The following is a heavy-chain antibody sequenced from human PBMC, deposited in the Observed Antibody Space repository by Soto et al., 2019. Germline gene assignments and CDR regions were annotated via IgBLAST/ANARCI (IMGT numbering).Heavy chain of an antibody. CDR2: ITAFNT. CDR1: GFTFNNYA. Sequence: PGGSLRLSCAASGFTFNNYAMNWVRQAPGKGLEWVTTITAFNTYYADSVKGRLTISRDNSKNTLYLQMSRLRAEDTAVYYCAKDRQGTYFDYWGQGTLVTVSS. V-gene: IGHV3-23*01. CDR3: AKDRQGTYFDY. J-gene: IGHJ4*01. D-gene: IGHD6-6*01.